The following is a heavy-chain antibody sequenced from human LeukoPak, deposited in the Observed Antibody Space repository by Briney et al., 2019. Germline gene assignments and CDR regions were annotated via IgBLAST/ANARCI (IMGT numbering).Heavy chain of an antibody. Sequence: GASVKVSCKASGYTFTNYAMNWVRQAPGQGLEWMGWINTNTGNATYAQGFTGRFVFSLDTSVSTAYLQISSLKAGDTAVYYCARSGGSGSYYARYYYYYMDVWGKGTTVTVSS. CDR2: INTNTGNA. D-gene: IGHD3-10*01. J-gene: IGHJ6*03. CDR1: GYTFTNYA. V-gene: IGHV7-4-1*02. CDR3: ARSGGSGSYYARYYYYYMDV.